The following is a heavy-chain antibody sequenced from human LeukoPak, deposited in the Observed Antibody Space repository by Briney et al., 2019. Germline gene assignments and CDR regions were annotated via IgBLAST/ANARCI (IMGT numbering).Heavy chain of an antibody. CDR2: ISWDGGST. CDR1: GFTFDDYA. Sequence: GGSLSLSCAASGFTFDDYAMHWVRPAPGKGLGWVSLISWDGGSTYYADSVKGKFTISRDNSKNSLYLQMNSLRTEDTALYYCAKDIALRVRDYFDYWGQGTLVTVSS. V-gene: IGHV3-43*02. J-gene: IGHJ4*02. CDR3: AKDIALRVRDYFDY. D-gene: IGHD1-1*01.